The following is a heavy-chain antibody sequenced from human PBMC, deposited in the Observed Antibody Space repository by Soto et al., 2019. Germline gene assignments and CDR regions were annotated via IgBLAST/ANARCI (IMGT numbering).Heavy chain of an antibody. V-gene: IGHV1-18*01. CDR2: ISAYNGNT. D-gene: IGHD2-15*01. J-gene: IGHJ4*02. Sequence: ASVKVSCKASGYTFTSYGISWVRQAPGQGLEWMGWISAYNGNTNYAQKLQGRVTMTTDTSTSTAYMELGSLRSDDTAVYYCVRDIPHPDCSGGSCPSDYWGQGTLVTV. CDR3: VRDIPHPDCSGGSCPSDY. CDR1: GYTFTSYG.